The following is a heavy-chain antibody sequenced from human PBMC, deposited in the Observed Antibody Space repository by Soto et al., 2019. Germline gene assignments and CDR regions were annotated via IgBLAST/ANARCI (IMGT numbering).Heavy chain of an antibody. CDR3: AKDMGVNTVKTRLYYFDY. CDR1: GLTFSSYA. J-gene: IGHJ4*02. D-gene: IGHD4-17*01. Sequence: EVQLLESGGGLVQPGGSLRLSCAASGLTFSSYAMSWVRQAPGKGLEWVSAISGSGGSTYYADSVKGRFTISRDNSKNTLYLQMNSLRAEDTAVYYCAKDMGVNTVKTRLYYFDYWGQGTLVTVSS. V-gene: IGHV3-23*01. CDR2: ISGSGGST.